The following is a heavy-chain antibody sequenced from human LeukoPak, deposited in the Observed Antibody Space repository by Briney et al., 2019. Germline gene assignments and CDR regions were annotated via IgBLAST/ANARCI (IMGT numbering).Heavy chain of an antibody. Sequence: SVKVSCKASGGTFSSYAISWVRQAPGQGLEWMGGITPIFGTANYAQKFQGRVTITADESTSTAYMELSSLRSEDTAVYYCARLSSGYLYYYGMDVWGQGTTVTVSS. V-gene: IGHV1-69*13. J-gene: IGHJ6*02. CDR2: ITPIFGTA. CDR1: GGTFSSYA. D-gene: IGHD3-22*01. CDR3: ARLSSGYLYYYGMDV.